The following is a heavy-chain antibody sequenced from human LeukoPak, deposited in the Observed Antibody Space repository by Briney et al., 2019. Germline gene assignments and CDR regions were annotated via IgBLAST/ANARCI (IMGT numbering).Heavy chain of an antibody. V-gene: IGHV4-39*01. J-gene: IGHJ5*02. D-gene: IGHD4-17*01. CDR1: GGSITNGVFY. CDR2: IYYSGST. Sequence: SETLSLTCTVSGGSITNGVFYWGWIRQPPGKGLEWIGTIYYSGSTYYNPSLKSRVNVSVDPSKNQFSLKLTSVTAGDTAVYFCARIPLRDYARWFGPWGQGILVTVSS. CDR3: ARIPLRDYARWFGP.